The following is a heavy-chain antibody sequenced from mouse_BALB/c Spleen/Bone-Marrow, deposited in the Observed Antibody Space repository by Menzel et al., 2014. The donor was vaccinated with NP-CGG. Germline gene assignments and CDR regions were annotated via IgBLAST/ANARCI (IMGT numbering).Heavy chain of an antibody. CDR3: ARALHYYGSSYGAMDY. CDR1: GYTFTSYW. Sequence: VQLQQSGAELARPGASVKLSCKASGYTFTSYWMQWIKQRPGQGLEWIGAIYPGDGDTRSTQRFKGKATLTADKSSSTAYMQLSSLASEDSAVYYCARALHYYGSSYGAMDYWGQGTSVTVSS. V-gene: IGHV1-87*01. D-gene: IGHD1-1*01. J-gene: IGHJ4*01. CDR2: IYPGDGDT.